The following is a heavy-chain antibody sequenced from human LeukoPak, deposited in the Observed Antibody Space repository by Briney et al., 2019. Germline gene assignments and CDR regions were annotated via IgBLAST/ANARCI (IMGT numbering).Heavy chain of an antibody. Sequence: ASVKVSCKASGYTFTSYGISWVRQAPGQGLEWMGWISAYNGNTNYAQKLQGRVTMTTDTSTSTAYMELRSLRSDDTAVYYCARDLWYFDSSGYFGYWGQGTLVTDSS. CDR2: ISAYNGNT. CDR1: GYTFTSYG. J-gene: IGHJ4*02. V-gene: IGHV1-18*01. D-gene: IGHD3-22*01. CDR3: ARDLWYFDSSGYFGY.